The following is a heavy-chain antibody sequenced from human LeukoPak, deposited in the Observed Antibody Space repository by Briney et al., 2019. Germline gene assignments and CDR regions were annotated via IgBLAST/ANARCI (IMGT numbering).Heavy chain of an antibody. CDR2: IRSKAYGGTT. Sequence: SGGSLRLPCTASGFTFGDYAMSWFRQAPGKGLEWVGFIRSKAYGGTTEYAASVKGRFTISRDDSKSIAYLQMNSLKTEDTAVYYCTRQCGGDCYSGDYWGQGTLVTVSS. CDR1: GFTFGDYA. J-gene: IGHJ4*02. D-gene: IGHD2-21*02. V-gene: IGHV3-49*03. CDR3: TRQCGGDCYSGDY.